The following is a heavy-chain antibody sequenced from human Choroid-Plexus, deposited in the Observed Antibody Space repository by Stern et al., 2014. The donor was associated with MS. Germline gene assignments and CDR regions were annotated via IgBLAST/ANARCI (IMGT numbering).Heavy chain of an antibody. CDR2: VSYDGSNK. CDR1: GFTFGSCA. D-gene: IGHD2-8*01. J-gene: IGHJ5*02. CDR3: AKDRQYLTYFFDH. V-gene: IGHV3-30*18. Sequence: VQLVESGGGVVQPGRPLRLSCAASGFTFGSCAMHWVRQAPGKGLEWVAGVSYDGSNKYYADSVKGRFTVSRDNSQNTLYMQMSSLRAEDTAVYYCAKDRQYLTYFFDHWGQASLVTVSS.